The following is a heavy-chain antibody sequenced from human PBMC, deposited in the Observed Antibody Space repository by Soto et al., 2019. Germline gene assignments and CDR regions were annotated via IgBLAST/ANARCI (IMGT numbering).Heavy chain of an antibody. D-gene: IGHD6-19*01. CDR2: IIPIFGTA. Sequence: AVKVSCKASGGTFSSYAISWVRQAPGQGLEWMGGIIPIFGTANYAQKFQGRVTITADESTSTAYMELSSLRSEDTAVYYCVRHDSHSSGWSPPVDYWGQGTLVTVSS. V-gene: IGHV1-69*13. J-gene: IGHJ4*02. CDR3: VRHDSHSSGWSPPVDY. CDR1: GGTFSSYA.